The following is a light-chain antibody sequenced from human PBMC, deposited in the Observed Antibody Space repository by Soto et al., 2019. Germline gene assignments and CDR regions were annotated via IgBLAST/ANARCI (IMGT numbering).Light chain of an antibody. Sequence: EIVMTQSPATLSVSPGERATLSCRASQSVSSNVAWYQQKPGQAPRLLIYDASTRASGIPARFSGSGSGTEFTLTISSLQSEDFAVYYCQQYHNWPPYTFGQGTKLEIK. CDR1: QSVSSN. CDR2: DAS. V-gene: IGKV3-15*01. CDR3: QQYHNWPPYT. J-gene: IGKJ2*01.